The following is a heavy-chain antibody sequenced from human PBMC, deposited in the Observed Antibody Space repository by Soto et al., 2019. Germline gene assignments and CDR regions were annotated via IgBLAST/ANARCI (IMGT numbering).Heavy chain of an antibody. CDR2: IFPADSDT. CDR1: GYSFATYW. V-gene: IGHV5-51*01. CDR3: VIQFADPRMGGYDYTLLEV. D-gene: IGHD5-12*01. Sequence: PGESLKSSFDGFGYSFATYWIAWVRQMPGKGLEWMGIIFPADSDTRYSPSFQGQVTISADKSINTAYLQWSSLKASDTAMYYCVIQFADPRMGGYDYTLLEVWGQGTTVTVSS. J-gene: IGHJ6*02.